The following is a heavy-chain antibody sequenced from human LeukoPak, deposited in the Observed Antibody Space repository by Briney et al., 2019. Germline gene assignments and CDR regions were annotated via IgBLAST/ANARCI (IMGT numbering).Heavy chain of an antibody. Sequence: PGGSLRLSCAASGFTFSSNWMHWVRHAPGQGLVWVSRTKGDGISTNYADSVKGRFTISRDIAKNTLYLQMNSLRAEDTGVYYCAKDHYWSIDYWGRGTLVTVSS. J-gene: IGHJ4*02. CDR1: GFTFSSNW. CDR2: TKGDGIST. V-gene: IGHV3-74*01. D-gene: IGHD3-3*01. CDR3: AKDHYWSIDY.